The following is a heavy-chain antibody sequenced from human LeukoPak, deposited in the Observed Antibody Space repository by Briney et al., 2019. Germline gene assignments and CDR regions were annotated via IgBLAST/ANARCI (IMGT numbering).Heavy chain of an antibody. Sequence: SETLSLTCTVSGGSISSYYWNWIRQPPGKGLEWIGYIYYSGSTNYNPSLKSRVTISVDTSKNQFSLNLTSVTAADTAVYYCVRFTPQGYGWGGYNRFDPWGQGTQVIVSP. D-gene: IGHD3-16*01. CDR2: IYYSGST. CDR1: GGSISSYY. V-gene: IGHV4-59*01. CDR3: VRFTPQGYGWGGYNRFDP. J-gene: IGHJ5*02.